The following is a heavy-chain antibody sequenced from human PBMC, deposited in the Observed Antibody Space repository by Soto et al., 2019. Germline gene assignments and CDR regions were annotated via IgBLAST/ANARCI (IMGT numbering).Heavy chain of an antibody. V-gene: IGHV4-31*03. CDR1: GGSISSGGYY. CDR2: IYYSGST. D-gene: IGHD6-13*01. J-gene: IGHJ5*02. Sequence: QVQLQASGPGLVKPSQTLSLTCTVSGGSISSGGYYWSWIRQHPGKGLEWIGYIYYSGSTYYNPSLTSRVTISVDTSKNQFSLKLSSVTAADTAVYYCARVFSDSSSFFDPWGQGTLVTVSS. CDR3: ARVFSDSSSFFDP.